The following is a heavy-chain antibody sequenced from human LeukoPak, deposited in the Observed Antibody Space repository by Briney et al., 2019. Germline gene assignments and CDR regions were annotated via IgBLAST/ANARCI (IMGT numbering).Heavy chain of an antibody. CDR2: INHSGST. CDR3: ARWASSLTIFRVVARIWFDP. V-gene: IGHV4-34*01. D-gene: IGHD3-3*01. Sequence: SETLSLTCAVYGGSFSGYYWSWLRQPPGKGLEWIGEINHSGSTNYNPSLKSRVTISVETSKNQFSLKLSSVTAPDTAVYYCARWASSLTIFRVVARIWFDPWGQGTLVTVSS. CDR1: GGSFSGYY. J-gene: IGHJ5*02.